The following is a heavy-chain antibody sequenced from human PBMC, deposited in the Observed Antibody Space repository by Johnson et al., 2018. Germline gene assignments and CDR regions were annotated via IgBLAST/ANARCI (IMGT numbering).Heavy chain of an antibody. D-gene: IGHD4-17*01. CDR3: ARGADYEIFLEGYYYYMDV. CDR2: IYYTGRT. Sequence: QVQLQESGPGLVKPSETLSLTCTVSGGTINSAYHFWGWIRQPPGKGLEWIANIYYTGRTDSTPSLKSPATMSVDPSKNQFPLRLDSVTAADTAVYYCARGADYEIFLEGYYYYMDVWGKGTTVTVSS. V-gene: IGHV4-39*07. CDR1: GGTINSAYHF. J-gene: IGHJ6*03.